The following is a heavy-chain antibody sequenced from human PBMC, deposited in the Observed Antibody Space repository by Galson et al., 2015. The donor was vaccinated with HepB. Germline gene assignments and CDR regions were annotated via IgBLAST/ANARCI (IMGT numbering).Heavy chain of an antibody. CDR3: AREGDDYGGNED. J-gene: IGHJ4*02. CDR1: GYTFTGYY. V-gene: IGHV1-2*06. CDR2: INPNSGGT. D-gene: IGHD4-23*01. Sequence: SVKVSCKASGYTFTGYYMHWVRQAPGQGLEWMGRINPNSGGTNYAQKFQGRVTMTRDTSISTAYMELSRLRSDDTAVYYCAREGDDYGGNEDWGQGTLVTVSS.